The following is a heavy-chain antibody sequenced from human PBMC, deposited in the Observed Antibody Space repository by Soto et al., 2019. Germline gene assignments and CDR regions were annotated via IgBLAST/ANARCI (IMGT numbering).Heavy chain of an antibody. CDR3: AREVQVHAPAFVY. CDR2: ISPMFGAA. J-gene: IGHJ4*02. CDR1: GGTFNTYA. V-gene: IGHV1-69*19. Sequence: QVQLVQSGAEMKKPGSSVKVSCQSSGGTFNTYAMNWVRQAPGQRPEWMGDISPMFGAANYATKFQGRVTITADESTGTSYMQLSSLTSEDTALYLCAREVQVHAPAFVYWGQRTLVTVSS. D-gene: IGHD3-10*01.